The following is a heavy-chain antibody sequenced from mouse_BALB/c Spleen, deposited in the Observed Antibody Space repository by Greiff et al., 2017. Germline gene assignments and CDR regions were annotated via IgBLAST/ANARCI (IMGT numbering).Heavy chain of an antibody. CDR2: IYPGDGDT. V-gene: IGHV1-80*01. CDR3: ARLGRLDY. J-gene: IGHJ2*01. D-gene: IGHD4-1*01. Sequence: VKLQQSGAELVRPGSSVKISCKASGYAFSSYWMNWVKQRPGQGLEWIGQIYPGDGDTNYNGKFKGKATLTADKSSSTAYMQLSSLTSEDSAVYFCARLGRLDYWGQGTTLTVSS. CDR1: GYAFSSYW.